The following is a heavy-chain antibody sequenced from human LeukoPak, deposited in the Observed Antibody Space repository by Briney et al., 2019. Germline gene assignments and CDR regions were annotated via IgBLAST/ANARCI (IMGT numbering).Heavy chain of an antibody. D-gene: IGHD3-10*01. CDR2: MNPNSGNT. J-gene: IGHJ5*02. Sequence: ASVKVSCKASGYTFTSYDTNWVRQATGQGLEWMGWMNPNSGNTGYAQKFQGRVTMTRNTSISTAYMELSSLRSEDTAVYYCARAGKRITMVRGVVYWFDPWGQGTLVTVSS. CDR3: ARAGKRITMVRGVVYWFDP. CDR1: GYTFTSYD. V-gene: IGHV1-8*01.